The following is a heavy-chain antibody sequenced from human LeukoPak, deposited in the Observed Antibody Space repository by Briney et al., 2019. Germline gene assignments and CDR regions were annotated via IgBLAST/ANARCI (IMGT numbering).Heavy chain of an antibody. CDR3: AKDPGYRSGCSCPGETGD. D-gene: IGHD2-15*01. J-gene: IGHJ4*02. CDR1: GFTFDDYA. Sequence: GGSLRLSCAASGFTFDDYAMHWVRQAPGKGLEWVSLISGDGGSTYYADSVKGRFTISRDNSKNSLYLQMNSLRTEDTAFYYCAKDPGYRSGCSCPGETGDWGQATLVTVSS. V-gene: IGHV3-43*02. CDR2: ISGDGGST.